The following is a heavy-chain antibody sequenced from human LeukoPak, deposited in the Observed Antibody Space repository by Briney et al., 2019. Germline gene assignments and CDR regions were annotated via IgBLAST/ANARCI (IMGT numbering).Heavy chain of an antibody. J-gene: IGHJ4*02. D-gene: IGHD5-18*01. CDR3: AKGGIQLWLGGVFDY. Sequence: PGGSLRLSCAASGFSFSSYAMHWVRQAPGKGLEWVSAISGSGGSTYYADSVKGRFTISRDNSKNTLYLQMNSLRAEDTAVYYCAKGGIQLWLGGVFDYWGQGTLVTVSS. CDR1: GFSFSSYA. V-gene: IGHV3-23*01. CDR2: ISGSGGST.